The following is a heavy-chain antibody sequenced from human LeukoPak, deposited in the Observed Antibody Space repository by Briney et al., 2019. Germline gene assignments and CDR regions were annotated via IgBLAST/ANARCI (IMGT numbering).Heavy chain of an antibody. CDR1: GSSISSSSSP. J-gene: IGHJ4*02. D-gene: IGHD4-17*01. V-gene: IGHV4-39*02. CDR2: IYYSDLT. CDR3: ASGTFDDYGDYDRGAYFDH. Sequence: SETLSLTCTVSGSSISSSSSPWGWLRQPPGNVPEWLGNIYYSDLTYDNPTLTTRVSISVDPSKTHSSLKVSSVTAADTAVYYCASGTFDDYGDYDRGAYFDHWGQGTLVTVSS.